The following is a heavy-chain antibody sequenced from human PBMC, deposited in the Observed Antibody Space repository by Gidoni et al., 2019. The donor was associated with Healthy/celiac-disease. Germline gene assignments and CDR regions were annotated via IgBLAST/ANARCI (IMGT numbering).Heavy chain of an antibody. CDR1: GFSFSTDS. CDR2: ISSSSSPI. J-gene: IGHJ4*02. Sequence: EVQLVESGGGLVQPGGSLRLSCAASGFSFSTDSMNWVRQAPGKGLEWVSYISSSSSPIYYADSVRGRFTISRDNAKNSLYLQMNSLRAEDTAVYYCARSDSDFWSGYYNPFDYWGQGTLVTVSS. V-gene: IGHV3-48*01. D-gene: IGHD3-3*01. CDR3: ARSDSDFWSGYYNPFDY.